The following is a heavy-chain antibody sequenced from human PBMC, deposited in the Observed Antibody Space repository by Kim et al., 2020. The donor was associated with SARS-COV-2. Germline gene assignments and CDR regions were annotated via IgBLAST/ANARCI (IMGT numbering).Heavy chain of an antibody. J-gene: IGHJ4*02. Sequence: GGSLRLSCAASGFTFSSYWMHWVRQTPGEGLVWVSRIKSDGSATTYADSVKGRFTISRDNAKNTLYLQMNSLRAEDTAVYYCATNLRIAVAGTDYWGQGTLVTVSS. CDR2: IKSDGSAT. D-gene: IGHD6-19*01. CDR1: GFTFSSYW. CDR3: ATNLRIAVAGTDY. V-gene: IGHV3-74*01.